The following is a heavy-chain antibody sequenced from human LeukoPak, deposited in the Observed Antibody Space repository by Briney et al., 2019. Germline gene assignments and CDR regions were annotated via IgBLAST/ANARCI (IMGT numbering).Heavy chain of an antibody. D-gene: IGHD1-26*01. J-gene: IGHJ1*01. CDR2: IYYSGST. Sequence: NASETLSLTCTVSGGSISSYYWSWIRQPPGKGLEWIGYIYYSGSTNYNPSLKSRVTISVDTSKNQFSLKLSSVTAADTAVYYCARLGVLVGATLEYFQHWGQGTLVTVSS. V-gene: IGHV4-59*12. CDR3: ARLGVLVGATLEYFQH. CDR1: GGSISSYY.